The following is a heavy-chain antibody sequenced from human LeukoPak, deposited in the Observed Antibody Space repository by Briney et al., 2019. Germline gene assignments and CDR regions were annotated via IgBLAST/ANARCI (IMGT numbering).Heavy chain of an antibody. Sequence: GGSLRLSCAASGFTFSNYSMNWVRQPPGKGLEWISYISSSSNLIYYAASVKGRFTMSRDNAKNSVYLQMNSLRDEETAVYYCVRGQQLVFDYWGQGTLVTVSS. CDR3: VRGQQLVFDY. CDR2: ISSSSNLI. V-gene: IGHV3-48*02. CDR1: GFTFSNYS. D-gene: IGHD6-13*01. J-gene: IGHJ4*02.